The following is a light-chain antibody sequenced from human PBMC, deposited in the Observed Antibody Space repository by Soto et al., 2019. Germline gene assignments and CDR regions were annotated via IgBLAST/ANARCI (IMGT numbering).Light chain of an antibody. CDR1: QSVSIW. V-gene: IGKV1-5*01. Sequence: DIQMTQSPSTLSASVGDTVTITCRASQSVSIWLAWYQQKPGKAPKVLIWDASTLQRGVPSRFSGNGSGTEFTLTISSLQTADFATYYCQQYNGYSTWTFCQGTKVDIK. CDR3: QQYNGYSTWT. J-gene: IGKJ1*01. CDR2: DAS.